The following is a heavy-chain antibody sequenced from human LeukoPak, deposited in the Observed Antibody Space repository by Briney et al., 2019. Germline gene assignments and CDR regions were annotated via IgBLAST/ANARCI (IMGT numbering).Heavy chain of an antibody. Sequence: PGGSLRLSCVASGFSFSSYEINWVRQAPGKGLEWVSYISSSGSTIYYADSVKGRFTISRDNAKNSLYLQMNSLRAEDAAVYFCTTWVGAHFDFWGQGTLVTVSS. V-gene: IGHV3-48*03. CDR1: GFSFSSYE. CDR2: ISSSGSTI. J-gene: IGHJ4*02. D-gene: IGHD1-26*01. CDR3: TTWVGAHFDF.